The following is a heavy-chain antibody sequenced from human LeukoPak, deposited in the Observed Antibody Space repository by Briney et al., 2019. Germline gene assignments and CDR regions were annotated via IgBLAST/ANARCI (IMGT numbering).Heavy chain of an antibody. CDR1: GGSFSGYY. V-gene: IGHV4-34*01. J-gene: IGHJ4*02. CDR3: ASSRMKDVAATSDY. Sequence: SETLSLTCAVYGGSFSGYYWSWIRQPPGKGLEWIGEINHSGSTNYNPSLKSRVTISVDTSKNQFSLKLSSVTAADTAVYYCASSRMKDVAATSDYWGQGTLVTVPS. CDR2: INHSGST. D-gene: IGHD2-15*01.